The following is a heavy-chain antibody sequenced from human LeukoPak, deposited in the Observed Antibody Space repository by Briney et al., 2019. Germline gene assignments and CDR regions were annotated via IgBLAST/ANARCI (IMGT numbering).Heavy chain of an antibody. D-gene: IGHD6-19*01. CDR2: IYYSGST. CDR3: ARHVRGWYGFDY. J-gene: IGHJ4*02. CDR1: GFTFSSYA. V-gene: IGHV4-39*01. Sequence: GSLRLSCAASGFTFSSYAMTWVRQAPGKGLEWIGSIYYSGSTYYNPSLKSRVTISVDTSKNQFSLKLSSVTAADTAVYYCARHVRGWYGFDYWGQGTLVTVSS.